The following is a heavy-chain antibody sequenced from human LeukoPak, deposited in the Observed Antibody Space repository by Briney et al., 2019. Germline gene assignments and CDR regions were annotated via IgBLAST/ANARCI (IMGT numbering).Heavy chain of an antibody. CDR2: MNPNSGNT. CDR3: ARVGYSGYDYGGDPDFDY. Sequence: ASVKVSCKASGYTFTSYDINWVRRATGQGLEWMGWMNPNSGNTGYAQKFQGRVTMTRNTSISTAYMELSSLRSEDTAVYYCARVGYSGYDYGGDPDFDYWGQGTLVTVSS. V-gene: IGHV1-8*01. J-gene: IGHJ4*02. CDR1: GYTFTSYD. D-gene: IGHD5-12*01.